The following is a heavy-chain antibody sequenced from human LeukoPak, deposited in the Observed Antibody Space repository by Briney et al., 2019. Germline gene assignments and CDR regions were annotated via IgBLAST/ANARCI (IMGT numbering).Heavy chain of an antibody. CDR3: ATEGGWQPTDYGDSVY. CDR1: GYTFTNYG. Sequence: GASVMVSCKASGYTFTNYGISWVRQAPGQGLEWMGWISPYNGNTNYAQKFQGRVTLTTDTSTSTAYIDLRSLRSDDTAVYYCATEGGWQPTDYGDSVYWGQGTLVTVSS. CDR2: ISPYNGNT. J-gene: IGHJ4*02. V-gene: IGHV1-18*04. D-gene: IGHD4-17*01.